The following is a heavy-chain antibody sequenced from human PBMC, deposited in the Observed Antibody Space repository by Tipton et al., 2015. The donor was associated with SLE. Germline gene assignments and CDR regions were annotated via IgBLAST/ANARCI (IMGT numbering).Heavy chain of an antibody. D-gene: IGHD6-13*01. J-gene: IGHJ4*02. Sequence: LRLSCAVPGGSFVGYYWNWIRQPPGKGLEWIGEIKHSGRTNYNPSLKSRVTMSVDMSKNQFSLMLRSVTAADTAMYYCARIRGEQQLVRLAWLWGQGTLVTVSS. CDR3: ARIRGEQQLVRLAWL. V-gene: IGHV4-34*01. CDR2: IKHSGRT. CDR1: GGSFVGYY.